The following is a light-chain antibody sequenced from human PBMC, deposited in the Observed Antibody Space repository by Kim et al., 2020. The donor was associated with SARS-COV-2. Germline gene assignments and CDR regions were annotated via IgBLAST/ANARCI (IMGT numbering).Light chain of an antibody. V-gene: IGLV2-14*03. J-gene: IGLJ1*01. CDR2: AVS. Sequence: QSITISCTGTSSDVGCYNYVSWYQQHPGKAPKLMIYAVSNRPSGVSNRFSGSKSGNTASLTISGLQAEDEADYYCSSYTRSSTNYVFGTGTKVTVL. CDR3: SSYTRSSTNYV. CDR1: SSDVGCYNY.